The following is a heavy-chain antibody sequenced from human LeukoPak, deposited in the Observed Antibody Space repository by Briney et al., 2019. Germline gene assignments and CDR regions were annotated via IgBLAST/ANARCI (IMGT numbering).Heavy chain of an antibody. J-gene: IGHJ4*02. CDR2: IIPIFGTA. D-gene: IGHD4-11*01. CDR3: ASSYSNYPPLEY. CDR1: GGTFSSYA. Sequence: ASVKVSCKSSGGTFSSYAISWVRQAPGQGLEWMGGIIPIFGTANYAQKFQGRVTITADESTSTAYMELSSLRSEDTAVYYCASSYSNYPPLEYWGQGTLVTVSS. V-gene: IGHV1-69*13.